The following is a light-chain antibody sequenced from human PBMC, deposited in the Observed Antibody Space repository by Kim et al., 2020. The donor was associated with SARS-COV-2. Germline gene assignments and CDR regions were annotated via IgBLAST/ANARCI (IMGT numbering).Light chain of an antibody. V-gene: IGLV3-21*04. Sequence: PGKTARITCGRNNIGSKSVNWYKQKPGKAPVVVIYYDSDRPSGIPERFSGSNSGNTATLTISRVEAGDEADYYCQVWDSSSASPYVLGTGTKVTVL. CDR3: QVWDSSSASPYV. CDR1: NIGSKS. J-gene: IGLJ1*01. CDR2: YDS.